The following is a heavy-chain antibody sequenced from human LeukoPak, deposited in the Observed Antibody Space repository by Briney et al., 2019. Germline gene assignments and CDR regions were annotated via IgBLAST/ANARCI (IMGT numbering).Heavy chain of an antibody. CDR3: ARSYYDFSH. J-gene: IGHJ4*02. D-gene: IGHD3-3*01. CDR1: GFTFTSYS. Sequence: GGSLRLSCAASGFTFTSYSMNWVRQAPGEGLEWDSTISGGGGSTYYADSVKGRFTISRDNSKNTLYLQMNSLRAEDTAVYYCARSYYDFSHWGQGTLVTVSS. CDR2: ISGGGGST. V-gene: IGHV3-23*01.